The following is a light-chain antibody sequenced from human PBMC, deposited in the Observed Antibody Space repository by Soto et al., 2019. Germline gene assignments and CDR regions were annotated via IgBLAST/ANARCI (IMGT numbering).Light chain of an antibody. CDR3: QHRMNWTLT. V-gene: IGKV3-11*01. CDR2: DAS. J-gene: IGKJ5*01. Sequence: DIVMTQSPDSLSVSLGERATINFISLQIVFYNSKIYFLQYQQKPGQAPRILIYDASNRSTGIPARFSGSGSETDFTLTISSLEPEDFAVYYCQHRMNWTLTFGQGTRLEIK. CDR1: QIVFYNSKIY.